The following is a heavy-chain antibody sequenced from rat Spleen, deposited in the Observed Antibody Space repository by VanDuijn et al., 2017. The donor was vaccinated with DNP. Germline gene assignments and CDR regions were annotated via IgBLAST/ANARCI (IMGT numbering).Heavy chain of an antibody. CDR3: ERGLNYGGYIYSWYFDF. CDR2: INYSGAT. V-gene: IGHV3-1*01. J-gene: IGHJ1*01. Sequence: EVQFQESGPGLVKSSQSLSLTCSVTGYSITSNYWAWIRKFPGNKMEWMGYINYSGATAYNPSLRSRISITRDTSKNQFFLQLNSVTTEDTATYYCERGLNYGGYIYSWYFDFWGPGTLVTVSS. CDR1: GYSITSNY. D-gene: IGHD1-11*01.